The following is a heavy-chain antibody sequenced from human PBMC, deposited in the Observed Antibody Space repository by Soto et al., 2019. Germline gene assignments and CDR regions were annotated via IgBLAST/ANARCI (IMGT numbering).Heavy chain of an antibody. J-gene: IGHJ6*02. D-gene: IGHD6-13*01. Sequence: PSETLSLTCTVSGGSIGTYYWSWIRLPAGKGLEWIGRIYRSGGTNYNPSVKSRVTMSVDTSKNKFSLKLSSVTAADTAVYYCARGAAAGVDYGMDVWGQGTTVTVSS. CDR3: ARGAAAGVDYGMDV. CDR2: IYRSGGT. V-gene: IGHV4-4*07. CDR1: GGSIGTYY.